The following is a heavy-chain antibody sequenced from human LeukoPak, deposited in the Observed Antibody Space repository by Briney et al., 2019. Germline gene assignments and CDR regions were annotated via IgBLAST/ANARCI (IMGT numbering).Heavy chain of an antibody. CDR3: ARAPGYYHYNGMDV. J-gene: IGHJ6*02. V-gene: IGHV3-33*01. CDR1: GFTLSTYG. Sequence: PGRSLRLSCAASGFTLSTYGRHWVRQAPGKGLEWVAVIWYDGSNAYYADSVKGRFTISSDNSKNTLYLQVNNLRAEDTAVYYCARAPGYYHYNGMDVWGQGTTVTVSS. CDR2: IWYDGSNA.